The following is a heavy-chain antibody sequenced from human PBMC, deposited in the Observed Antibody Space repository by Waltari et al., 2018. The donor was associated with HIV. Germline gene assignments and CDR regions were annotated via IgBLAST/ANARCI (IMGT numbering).Heavy chain of an antibody. V-gene: IGHV3-48*03. CDR3: ARWVYSSSWYYGMDV. CDR1: GFTFSSYE. CDR2: ISSSGSTI. J-gene: IGHJ6*02. Sequence: EVQLVESGGGLVQPGGSLRLSCAASGFTFSSYEMNWVRQAPGKGLEWVSYISSSGSTIYYADSVKGRFTISRDNAKNSLYLQMNSLRAEDTAVYYCARWVYSSSWYYGMDVWGQGTTVTVSS. D-gene: IGHD6-13*01.